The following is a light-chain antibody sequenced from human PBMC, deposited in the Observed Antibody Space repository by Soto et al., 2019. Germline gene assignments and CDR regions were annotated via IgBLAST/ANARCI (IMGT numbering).Light chain of an antibody. V-gene: IGKV3-15*01. Sequence: EIVLTQSPATLSVSPSERAYLXWRASQSVSFNLAWYQQTPGQAPRLLIYGASTRATGIPARFSGSGSGTEFTLTISSLQSEDFAVYFCQQYNNWPPWTFGQGTKVDIK. J-gene: IGKJ1*01. CDR2: GAS. CDR1: QSVSFN. CDR3: QQYNNWPPWT.